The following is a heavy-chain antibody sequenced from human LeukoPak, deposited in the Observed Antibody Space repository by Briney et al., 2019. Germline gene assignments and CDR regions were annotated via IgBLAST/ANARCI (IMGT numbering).Heavy chain of an antibody. V-gene: IGHV1-69*13. CDR2: IIPLFSTA. Sequence: SVKVSCKTSGGTFSSSAITWVRQAPGQGLEWMGGIIPLFSTASYAQKFQGRVTITADESTSTAYMELSSLRSEDTAVYYCARDNVHVSDYHDRGGPLDYWGQGTLVTVSS. CDR1: GGTFSSSA. J-gene: IGHJ4*02. D-gene: IGHD3-22*01. CDR3: ARDNVHVSDYHDRGGPLDY.